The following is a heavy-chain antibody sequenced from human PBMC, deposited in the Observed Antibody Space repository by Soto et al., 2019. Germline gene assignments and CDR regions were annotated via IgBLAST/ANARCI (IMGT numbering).Heavy chain of an antibody. D-gene: IGHD3-16*01. CDR1: GYTFTGSG. V-gene: IGHV1-18*01. CDR2: ISAYNGNQ. J-gene: IGHJ6*02. CDR3: ARGGGSYYYYGMEV. Sequence: VKVYCMAPGYTFTGSGISLVRQAPGQGLEWMGWISAYNGNQNDAQKLQGRVTMTKDTSTRTAYMELRRLRSDDTAVYYCARGGGSYYYYGMEVWGQGTTVTVSS.